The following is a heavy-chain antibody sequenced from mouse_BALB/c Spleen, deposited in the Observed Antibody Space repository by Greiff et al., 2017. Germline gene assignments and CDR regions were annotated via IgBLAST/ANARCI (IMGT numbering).Heavy chain of an antibody. CDR1: GDSITSGY. CDR3: ARSTMITTGYYAMDY. V-gene: IGHV3-8*02. Sequence: EVQLQESGPSLVKPSQTLSLTCSVTGDSITSGYWNWIRKFPGNKLEYMGYISYSGSTYYNPSLKSRISITRDTSKNQYYLQLNSVTTEDTATYYCARSTMITTGYYAMDYWGQGTSVTVSS. CDR2: ISYSGST. D-gene: IGHD2-4*01. J-gene: IGHJ4*01.